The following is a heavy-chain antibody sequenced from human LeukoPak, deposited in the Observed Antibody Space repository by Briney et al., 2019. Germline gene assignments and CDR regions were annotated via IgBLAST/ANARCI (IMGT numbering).Heavy chain of an antibody. Sequence: PGGSLRLSCAASGFTFSSYAMHWVRQAPGKGLEWVAVISYDGSNKYYADPVKGRFTISRDNSKNTLYLQMNSLRAEDTAVYYCARETYDFWSGYYFDYWGQGTLVTVSS. J-gene: IGHJ4*02. V-gene: IGHV3-30-3*01. D-gene: IGHD3-3*01. CDR2: ISYDGSNK. CDR3: ARETYDFWSGYYFDY. CDR1: GFTFSSYA.